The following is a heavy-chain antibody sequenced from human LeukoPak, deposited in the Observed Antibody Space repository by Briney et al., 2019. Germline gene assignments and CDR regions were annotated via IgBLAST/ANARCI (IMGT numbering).Heavy chain of an antibody. J-gene: IGHJ4*02. Sequence: GGSLRLSCAASGFTFSSYAMSWVRQAPGKGLEWVSAISGSRGSTYYADSVKGRFTISRDNSKSTLYLQMNSLRAEDTAVYYCAKDSSSWSYYFDYRGQGTLGTVSS. CDR2: ISGSRGST. D-gene: IGHD6-13*01. CDR3: AKDSSSWSYYFDY. V-gene: IGHV3-23*01. CDR1: GFTFSSYA.